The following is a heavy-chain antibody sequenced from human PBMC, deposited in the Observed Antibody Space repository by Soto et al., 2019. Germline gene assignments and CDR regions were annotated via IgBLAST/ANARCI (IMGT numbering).Heavy chain of an antibody. D-gene: IGHD5-12*01. CDR2: IYYSGST. CDR1: GGSISSSSYY. Sequence: SETLSLTCTVSGGSISSSSYYWGWIRQPPGKGLEWIGSIYYSGSTYYNPSLKSRVTISVDTSKSQFSLKLSSVTAADTAVYYCARHIDGYNAFDIWGQGTMVTVSS. V-gene: IGHV4-39*01. CDR3: ARHIDGYNAFDI. J-gene: IGHJ3*02.